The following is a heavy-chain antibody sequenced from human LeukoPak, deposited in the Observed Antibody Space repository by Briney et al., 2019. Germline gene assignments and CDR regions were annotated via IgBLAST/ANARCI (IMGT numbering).Heavy chain of an antibody. CDR3: ARDGRPIAAAGTNGWFDP. V-gene: IGHV1-18*01. J-gene: IGHJ5*02. D-gene: IGHD6-13*01. Sequence: GASVKVSCKASGHTFTSYGISWVRQAPGQGLEWMGWISAYNGNTNYAQKLQGRVTMTRDTSTSTVYMELSSLRSEDTAVYYCARDGRPIAAAGTNGWFDPWGQGTLVTVSS. CDR1: GHTFTSYG. CDR2: ISAYNGNT.